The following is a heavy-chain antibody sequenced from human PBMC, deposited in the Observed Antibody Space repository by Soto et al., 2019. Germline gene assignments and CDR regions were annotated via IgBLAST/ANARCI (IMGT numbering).Heavy chain of an antibody. CDR3: ARDLEDGFILDY. CDR1: GGSISSGGYY. CDR2: IYYRGST. Sequence: QVQLQESGPGLVKPSQTLSLTCTVSGGSISSGGYYWSWIRQHPGKGLEWIGYIYYRGSTYYNPSLKTRLTISLDTSKNQFSLNLSSVTAADTAVYYCARDLEDGFILDYWGQGTLVTVSS. D-gene: IGHD1-1*01. V-gene: IGHV4-31*03. J-gene: IGHJ4*02.